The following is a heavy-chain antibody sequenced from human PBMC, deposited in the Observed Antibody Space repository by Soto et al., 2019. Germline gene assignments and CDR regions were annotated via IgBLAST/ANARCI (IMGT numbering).Heavy chain of an antibody. CDR2: MNPNSGNT. Sequence: QVQLVQSGAEVRKPGASVKVSCKASGYTFTSYDINWVRQATGQGLEWMGWMNPNSGNTGYAQKFQGRVTMTRNTTISTAYLELSSLRSEDTAEYYCARGPGSWYSYSTDVWGKGTTVTVSS. J-gene: IGHJ6*03. CDR1: GYTFTSYD. D-gene: IGHD6-13*01. CDR3: ARGPGSWYSYSTDV. V-gene: IGHV1-8*01.